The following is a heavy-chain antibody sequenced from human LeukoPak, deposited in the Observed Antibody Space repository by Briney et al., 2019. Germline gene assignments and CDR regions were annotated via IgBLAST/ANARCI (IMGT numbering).Heavy chain of an antibody. CDR2: IYYSGYT. D-gene: IGHD3-10*01. CDR1: ADSITGYY. J-gene: IGHJ4*02. V-gene: IGHV4-59*01. Sequence: SENLSLTCTVSADSITGYYWSWIRQSPGKGLEWIGYIYYSGYTNYNPSLKGRVSMSLDTSTNQFSLRLTSVTAADTAFYYCTRGFPLARENFDIWGQGILVTVSS. CDR3: TRGFPLARENFDI.